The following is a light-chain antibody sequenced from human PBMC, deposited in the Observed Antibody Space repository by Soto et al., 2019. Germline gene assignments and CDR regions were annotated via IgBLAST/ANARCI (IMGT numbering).Light chain of an antibody. J-gene: IGLJ2*01. CDR2: EAN. V-gene: IGLV2-23*01. Sequence: QSVLTQPASVSGSPGQSITISCTGTSSDVGSYDLVSWYQQRPGEAPTVIIFEANRRPSGVSNRFSGSKSGNTASLTISGLQPDDEADYFCCSYAGSSTYVIFGGGTKLTV. CDR3: CSYAGSSTYVI. CDR1: SSDVGSYDL.